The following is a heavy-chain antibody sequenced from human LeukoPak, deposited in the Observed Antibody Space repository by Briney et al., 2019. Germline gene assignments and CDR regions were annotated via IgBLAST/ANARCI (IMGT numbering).Heavy chain of an antibody. D-gene: IGHD3-3*01. Sequence: ASVTVSFKASGYTFTSYDINWVRQATGQGLEWMGWMNPNRGNTGYAQKFQGRVTITRNTSISTAYMELSSLRSEDTAVYYCARGGYDFWSGYVNYFDYWGQGTLVAVSS. V-gene: IGHV1-8*03. CDR2: MNPNRGNT. CDR3: ARGGYDFWSGYVNYFDY. CDR1: GYTFTSYD. J-gene: IGHJ4*02.